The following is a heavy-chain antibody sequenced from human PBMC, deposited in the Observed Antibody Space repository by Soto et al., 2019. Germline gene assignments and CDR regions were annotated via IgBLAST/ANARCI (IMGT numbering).Heavy chain of an antibody. CDR2: IIPIFGTA. CDR1: GGTFSSYA. CDR3: ARTIVVVTATPSYYGMDV. V-gene: IGHV1-69*12. D-gene: IGHD2-21*02. J-gene: IGHJ6*02. Sequence: QVQLVQSGAEVKKPGSSVKVSCKASGGTFSSYAISWVRQAPGQGLDWMGGIIPIFGTANYAQKFQGRVTITADESTSTAYMELSSLRSEDTAVYYCARTIVVVTATPSYYGMDVWGQGTTVTVSS.